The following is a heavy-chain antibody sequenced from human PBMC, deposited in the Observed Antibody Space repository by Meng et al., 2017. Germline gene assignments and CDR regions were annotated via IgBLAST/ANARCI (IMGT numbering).Heavy chain of an antibody. CDR1: GYTFTGYY. D-gene: IGHD6-25*01. CDR2: INPNSGGT. CDR3: ARGGYSSGVRVRHWFDP. J-gene: IGHJ5*02. V-gene: IGHV1-2*02. Sequence: QVQLVQSGAEGKKPGASVKVACKASGYTFTGYYMHWVRQAPGQWLEWMGWINPNSGGTNYAQKFQGRVTMTRDTSISTAYMELSRLRSDDTAVYYCARGGYSSGVRVRHWFDPWGQGTLVTVSS.